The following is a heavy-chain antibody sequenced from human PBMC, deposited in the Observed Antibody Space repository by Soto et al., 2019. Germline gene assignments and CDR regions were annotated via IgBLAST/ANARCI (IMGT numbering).Heavy chain of an antibody. J-gene: IGHJ4*02. CDR1: DDSINSDKYY. CDR3: ARLEGLATISYYFDF. D-gene: IGHD3-9*01. CDR2: IYYRGNA. Sequence: PSETLSLTCSVSDDSINSDKYYWGWIRQPPGKGLERIGSIYYRGNAYYNPSLQTRVTISLDKSMSQFSLKLNSVTAADSALYFCARLEGLATISYYFDFWGPGALVTVSS. V-gene: IGHV4-39*01.